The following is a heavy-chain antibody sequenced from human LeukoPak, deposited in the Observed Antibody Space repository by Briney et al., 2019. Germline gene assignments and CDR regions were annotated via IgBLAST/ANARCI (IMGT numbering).Heavy chain of an antibody. CDR3: ARDGVPSDYYYYYMDV. J-gene: IGHJ6*03. CDR2: IIPIFGTA. CDR1: GGTFSSYA. D-gene: IGHD3-16*01. V-gene: IGHV1-69*05. Sequence: SVKVSCKASGGTFSSYAISWVRQAPGQGLEWMGRIIPIFGTANYAQKFQGRVTITTDESTSTAYMELGSLRSEDTAVYYCARDGVPSDYYYYYMDVWGKGTTVTVSS.